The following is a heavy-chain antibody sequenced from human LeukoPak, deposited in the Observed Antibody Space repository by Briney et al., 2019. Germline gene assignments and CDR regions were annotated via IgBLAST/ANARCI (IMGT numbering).Heavy chain of an antibody. V-gene: IGHV4-38-2*01. D-gene: IGHD2-2*01. CDR3: ARRPYCTSTSCPPRHAFDI. J-gene: IGHJ3*02. CDR2: IYHSGST. Sequence: KPSDTLSLTCAVSSYSISRGFFWRWMRQPPGRGLVCIGSIYHSGSTYYNPSLKSRVTISVDTSKNQFSLKLSSVTAADTAVYYCARRPYCTSTSCPPRHAFDIWGQGTMVTVSS. CDR1: SYSISRGFF.